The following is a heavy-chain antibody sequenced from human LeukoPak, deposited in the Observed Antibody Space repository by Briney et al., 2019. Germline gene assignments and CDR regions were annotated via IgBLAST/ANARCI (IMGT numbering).Heavy chain of an antibody. CDR1: GFTFSNYA. D-gene: IGHD6-19*01. CDR3: AKDSSGWNEIYFDY. Sequence: GGSLRLSCAASGFTFSNYAMSWIRQAPGKGLEWVSAISSGGGNTDYADSMKGRFTISRDNSKNTLYLQMNSLRAEDTAVYYCAKDSSGWNEIYFDYWGQGTLVTVSS. V-gene: IGHV3-23*01. J-gene: IGHJ4*02. CDR2: ISSGGGNT.